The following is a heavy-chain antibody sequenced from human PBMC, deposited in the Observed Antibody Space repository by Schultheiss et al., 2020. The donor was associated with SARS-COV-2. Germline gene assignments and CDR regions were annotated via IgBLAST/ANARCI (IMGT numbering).Heavy chain of an antibody. V-gene: IGHV1-8*02. CDR1: GYTFTGYY. CDR2: INPNSGNT. D-gene: IGHD3-22*01. Sequence: ASVKVSCKASGYTFTGYYMHWVRQAPGQGLEWMGWINPNSGNTGYAQKFQGRVTMTRNTSISTAYMELSSLRSEDTAVYYCARAPRNYYDSSGFFDYWGQGTLVTVSS. CDR3: ARAPRNYYDSSGFFDY. J-gene: IGHJ4*02.